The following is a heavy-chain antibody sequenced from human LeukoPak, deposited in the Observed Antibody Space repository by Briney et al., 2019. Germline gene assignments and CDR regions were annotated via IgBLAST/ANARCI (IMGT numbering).Heavy chain of an antibody. Sequence: SVKVSCKASGGTFSSYAISWVRQAPGQGLEWMGRIIPIFGTANYAQKFQGRVTITTDESTSTAYMELSSLRSEDTAVYYCARDLHYYDSSGYYCPNWFDPWGQGTLVTVSS. J-gene: IGHJ5*02. D-gene: IGHD3-22*01. CDR3: ARDLHYYDSSGYYCPNWFDP. V-gene: IGHV1-69*05. CDR1: GGTFSSYA. CDR2: IIPIFGTA.